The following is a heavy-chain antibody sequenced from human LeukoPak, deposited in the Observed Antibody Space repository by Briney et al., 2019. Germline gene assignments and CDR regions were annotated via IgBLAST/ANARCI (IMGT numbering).Heavy chain of an antibody. CDR2: IYTSGST. CDR3: ARDLATRGGWYRGYFDY. Sequence: SETLSLTCTVSGGSISSYYWSWIRQPAGKGLEWIGRIYTSGSTNYNPSLKSRVTMSVDTSKNQFSLKLSSVTAADTAVYYCARDLATRGGWYRGYFDYWGQGTLVTVSS. J-gene: IGHJ4*02. V-gene: IGHV4-4*07. D-gene: IGHD6-19*01. CDR1: GGSISSYY.